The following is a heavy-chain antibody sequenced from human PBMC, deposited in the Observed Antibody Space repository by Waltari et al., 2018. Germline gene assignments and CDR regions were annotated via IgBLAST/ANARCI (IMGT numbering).Heavy chain of an antibody. J-gene: IGHJ3*02. D-gene: IGHD1-1*01. Sequence: QVQLQESGPGLVKPSETLSLTCTVSGGSISSYYWSWIRQPPGNGLEWVGYIYYSGSNNYNAARKSRVTISVDTSKNQFSLKLSSVTAADTAVYYCARDLYGNNWNDGAAFDSWGQGTMVTVSS. CDR3: ARDLYGNNWNDGAAFDS. CDR2: IYYSGSN. V-gene: IGHV4-59*01. CDR1: GGSISSYY.